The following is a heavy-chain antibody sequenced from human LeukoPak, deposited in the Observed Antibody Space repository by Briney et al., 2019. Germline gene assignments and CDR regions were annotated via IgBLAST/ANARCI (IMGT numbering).Heavy chain of an antibody. CDR2: ISGSGGST. D-gene: IGHD3-10*01. CDR1: GFTFSSYA. J-gene: IGHJ4*02. Sequence: GGSLRLSCAASGFTFSSYAMSWFRQAPGKGLEWVSAISGSGGSTYYADSVKGRFTISRDNSKNTLYLQMNSLRAEDTAVYYCAKAVRGVSLFDYWGQGTLVTVSS. V-gene: IGHV3-23*01. CDR3: AKAVRGVSLFDY.